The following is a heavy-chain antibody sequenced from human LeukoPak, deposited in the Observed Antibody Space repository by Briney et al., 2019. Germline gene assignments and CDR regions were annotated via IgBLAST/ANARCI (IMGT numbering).Heavy chain of an antibody. CDR3: AKDASIAARYSAIGY. Sequence: PGGSLRLSCAASGFTFSSYGMHWVRQAPGKGLEWVAVISYDGSNKYYADSVKGRFTISRDNSKNTLYLQMNSLRAEDTAVYYCAKDASIAARYSAIGYWGQGTLVTVSS. J-gene: IGHJ4*02. V-gene: IGHV3-30*18. D-gene: IGHD6-6*01. CDR2: ISYDGSNK. CDR1: GFTFSSYG.